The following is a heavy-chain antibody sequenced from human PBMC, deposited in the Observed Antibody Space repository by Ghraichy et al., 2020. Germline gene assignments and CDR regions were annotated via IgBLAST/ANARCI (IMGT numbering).Heavy chain of an antibody. CDR1: GFTFSSHA. CDR3: ARDSSTWSIWYYFDS. Sequence: GESLRLSCTASGFTFSSHAMSWVRQAPGKGLEWVSSICGSGDCTHFADSVKGRFIISRDNSKNTLYLQMNSLRAEDTAEYYCARDSSTWSIWYYFDSWGQGTLVTVSS. J-gene: IGHJ4*02. D-gene: IGHD3-16*01. CDR2: ICGSGDCT. V-gene: IGHV3-23*01.